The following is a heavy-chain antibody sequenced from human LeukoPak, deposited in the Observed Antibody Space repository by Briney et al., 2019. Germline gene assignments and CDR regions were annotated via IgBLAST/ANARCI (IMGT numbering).Heavy chain of an antibody. Sequence: SETLSLTCGVYGGSFSGYYWSWIRQPPGKGLEWIGEINHSGSTNYNPSLKSRVTISVDTSKNQFSLKLNSVTAADTAVYYCARDRITIFGVQWNVFDYWGQGTLVTVSS. CDR1: GGSFSGYY. CDR3: ARDRITIFGVQWNVFDY. J-gene: IGHJ4*02. CDR2: INHSGST. V-gene: IGHV4-34*01. D-gene: IGHD3-3*01.